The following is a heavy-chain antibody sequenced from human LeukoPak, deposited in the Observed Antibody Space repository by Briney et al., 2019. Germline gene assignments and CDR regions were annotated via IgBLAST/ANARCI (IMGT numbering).Heavy chain of an antibody. J-gene: IGHJ4*02. CDR3: AKDMGLRSSSSPLDY. D-gene: IGHD6-13*01. CDR1: GFTFDDYA. CDR2: ISWNSGSI. Sequence: GGSLRLSCAASGFTFDDYAMHWVRQAPGKGLEWVSGISWNSGSIGYADSVKGRFTISRDNAKNSLYLQMNSLRAEGTALYYCAKDMGLRSSSSPLDYWGQGTLVTVSS. V-gene: IGHV3-9*01.